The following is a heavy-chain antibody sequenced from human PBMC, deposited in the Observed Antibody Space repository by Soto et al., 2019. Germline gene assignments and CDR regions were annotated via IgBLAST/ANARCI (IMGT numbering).Heavy chain of an antibody. D-gene: IGHD6-19*01. J-gene: IGHJ4*02. Sequence: GGSLRLSCSASGFTFSSYAMHWVRQAPGKGLEYVSAISSNGGSTYYADSVKGRFTISRDNSKNTLYLQMSSLRAEDTAVYYCVKPAVYSSGPNVFDYWGQGTLVTVSS. V-gene: IGHV3-64D*06. CDR3: VKPAVYSSGPNVFDY. CDR2: ISSNGGST. CDR1: GFTFSSYA.